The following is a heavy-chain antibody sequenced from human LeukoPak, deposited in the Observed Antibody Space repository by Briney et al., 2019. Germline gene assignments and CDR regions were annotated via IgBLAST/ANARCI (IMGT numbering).Heavy chain of an antibody. J-gene: IGHJ3*02. D-gene: IGHD3-10*01. Sequence: GGSLRLSCAASGFTFSDYIMNWVRQAPGKGLEWVASNSRNSTYIHYADSVKGRFTISRDNAKNSLYLQKNSLRAEDTAVYYCARLMVRGVIIHYDAFDIWGQGTMVTVSS. CDR1: GFTFSDYI. V-gene: IGHV3-21*01. CDR2: NSRNSTYI. CDR3: ARLMVRGVIIHYDAFDI.